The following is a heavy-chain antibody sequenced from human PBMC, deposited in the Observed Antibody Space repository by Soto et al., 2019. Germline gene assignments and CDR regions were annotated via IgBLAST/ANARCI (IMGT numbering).Heavy chain of an antibody. J-gene: IGHJ1*01. CDR1: GFTFSSYA. CDR3: ARDQAAGGTISRYFQD. V-gene: IGHV3-23*01. D-gene: IGHD6-13*01. CDR2: ISGGGSTT. Sequence: GWSLRLSCEASGFTFSSYAMSWVRQAPGKGLEWVSGISGGGSTTYYADSVKGRFTISGDNSKNTLYLQVNSLRAEDTAVYYCARDQAAGGTISRYFQDWGQGTLVTVSS.